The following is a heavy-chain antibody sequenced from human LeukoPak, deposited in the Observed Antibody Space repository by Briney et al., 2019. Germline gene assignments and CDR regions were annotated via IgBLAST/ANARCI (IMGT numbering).Heavy chain of an antibody. V-gene: IGHV5-51*01. J-gene: IGHJ4*02. CDR1: GYSFTTYC. CDR2: TYPGDSDT. CDR3: ARYGSGSYYNYFDY. Sequence: GESLKISCKGSGYSFTTYCIGWVRQMPGKGLQWMGITYPGDSDTRYSPSFQGQATISVDKSISTAYLQWSSLKASDTAMYYCARYGSGSYYNYFDYWGQGTLVTVSS. D-gene: IGHD3-10*01.